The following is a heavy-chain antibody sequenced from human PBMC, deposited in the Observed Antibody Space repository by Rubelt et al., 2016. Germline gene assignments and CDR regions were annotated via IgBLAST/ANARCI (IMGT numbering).Heavy chain of an antibody. V-gene: IGHV3-21*01. D-gene: IGHD1-26*01. CDR3: ARGWELLPFDY. J-gene: IGHJ4*02. Sequence: RRDPGEGLEWVSSISSSSSYIYYADSVRGRFTISRDNAKNSLYLQMNSLRAEDTAVYYCARGWELLPFDYWGQGTLVTVSS. CDR2: ISSSSSYI.